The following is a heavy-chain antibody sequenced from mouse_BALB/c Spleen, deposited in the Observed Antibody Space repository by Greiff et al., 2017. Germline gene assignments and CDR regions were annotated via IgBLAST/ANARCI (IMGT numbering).Heavy chain of an antibody. CDR3: ARRDYGSSGGYFDV. CDR1: GYTFTSYW. Sequence: QVQLQQSGAELAKPGASVKMSCKASGYTFTSYWMHWVKQRPGQGLEWIGYINPSTGYTEYNQKFKDKATLTADKSSSTAYMQLSSLTSEDSAVYYCARRDYGSSGGYFDVWGAGTTVTVSS. D-gene: IGHD1-1*01. CDR2: INPSTGYT. J-gene: IGHJ1*01. V-gene: IGHV1-7*01.